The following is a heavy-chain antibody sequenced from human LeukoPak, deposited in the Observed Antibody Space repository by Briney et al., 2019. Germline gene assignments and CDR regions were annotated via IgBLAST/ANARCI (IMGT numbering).Heavy chain of an antibody. CDR3: ARVYAGGYYYDSSGYYNFDY. D-gene: IGHD3-22*01. Sequence: ASVKVSCKASGYTFTSSDINWVRQATGQGLEWMGWMNPNSGNTGYAQKFQGRVTMTRNTSISTAYMELSSLRSEDTAVYYCARVYAGGYYYDSSGYYNFDYWGQGTLVTVSS. V-gene: IGHV1-8*01. J-gene: IGHJ4*02. CDR2: MNPNSGNT. CDR1: GYTFTSSD.